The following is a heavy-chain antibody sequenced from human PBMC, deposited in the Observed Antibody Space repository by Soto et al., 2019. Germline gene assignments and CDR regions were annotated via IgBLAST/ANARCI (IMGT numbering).Heavy chain of an antibody. CDR1: GDSISGGASF. V-gene: IGHV4-31*03. CDR3: AKLSCTSSTCYFPGWFDP. Sequence: SETLSLTCTVSGDSISGGASFWSWIRQPPGKGLEWIANVYYSGSSYYNPSLKSRLTISVDTTKDQFSLQLKSMTAADTAVYYCAKLSCTSSTCYFPGWFDPWGQGTLVTVSS. D-gene: IGHD2-2*01. J-gene: IGHJ5*02. CDR2: VYYSGSS.